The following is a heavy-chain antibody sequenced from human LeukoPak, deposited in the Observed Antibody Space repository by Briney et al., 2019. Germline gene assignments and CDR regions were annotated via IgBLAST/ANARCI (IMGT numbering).Heavy chain of an antibody. Sequence: SETLSLTCTVSGGSVSSGGYYWSWIRQHPGKGLEWIGYIYYSGSTYYNPSLKSRVTISVDTSKNQFSLKLSSVTAADTAVYYCARGSLPWYGMDVWGQGTTVTVSS. CDR2: IYYSGST. CDR1: GGSVSSGGYY. D-gene: IGHD4-23*01. V-gene: IGHV4-31*03. CDR3: ARGSLPWYGMDV. J-gene: IGHJ6*02.